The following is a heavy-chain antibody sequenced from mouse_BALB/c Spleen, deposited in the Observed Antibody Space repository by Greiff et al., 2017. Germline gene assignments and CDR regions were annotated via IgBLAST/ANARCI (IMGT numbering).Heavy chain of an antibody. CDR3: TRSGGNYAY. Sequence: QVHVKQPGAELVRPGASVKLSCKASGYTFTSYWINWVKQRPGQGLEWIGNIYPSDSYTNYNQKFKDKATLTVDKSSSTAYMQLSSPTSEDSAVYYCTRSGGNYAYWGQGTTLTVSS. J-gene: IGHJ2*01. V-gene: IGHV1-69*02. CDR2: IYPSDSYT. D-gene: IGHD2-1*01. CDR1: GYTFTSYW.